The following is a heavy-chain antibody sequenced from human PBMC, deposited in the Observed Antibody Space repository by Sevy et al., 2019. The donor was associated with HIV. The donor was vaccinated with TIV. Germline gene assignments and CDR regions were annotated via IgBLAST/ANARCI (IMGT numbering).Heavy chain of an antibody. V-gene: IGHV3-15*01. CDR3: ITDPGYRGYDEEVINYYYYGMDV. CDR1: GFTFSSAW. D-gene: IGHD5-12*01. J-gene: IGHJ6*02. Sequence: EGSLRLSCAASGFTFSSAWMSWVRLAPGKGLEWVGRIKSKTDGGTIDYAAPVKGRFTISREDSKNTLYLQMNSLKTEDTAVYYCITDPGYRGYDEEVINYYYYGMDVWGQGTTVTVSS. CDR2: IKSKTDGGTI.